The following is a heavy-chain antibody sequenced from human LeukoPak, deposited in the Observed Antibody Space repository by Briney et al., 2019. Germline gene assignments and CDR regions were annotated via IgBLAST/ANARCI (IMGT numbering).Heavy chain of an antibody. CDR2: INHSGST. Sequence: SETLSLTCAVYGGSFSGYYWSWIRQPPGKGLEWIGEINHSGSTNYTPSLKSRVTISVDTSKNQFSLKLNSGTAADTAVYFCARVRYSGTYYPDYWGQGTLVTVSS. V-gene: IGHV4-34*01. J-gene: IGHJ4*02. D-gene: IGHD1-26*01. CDR1: GGSFSGYY. CDR3: ARVRYSGTYYPDY.